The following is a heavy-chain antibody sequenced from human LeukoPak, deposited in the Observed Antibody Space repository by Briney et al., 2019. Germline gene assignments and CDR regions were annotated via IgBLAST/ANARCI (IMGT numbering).Heavy chain of an antibody. CDR2: MFHSGST. Sequence: SETLSLTCTVSGYSISSGHYWAWIRQSPEKGLEWIASMFHSGSTYYNPSLKSRVTISVDTSKNQFSLKLSSVTAADTAVYYCARGYSSHQYYDSSGYYLYYFDYWGQGTLVTVSS. J-gene: IGHJ4*02. D-gene: IGHD3-22*01. CDR1: GYSISSGHY. V-gene: IGHV4-38-2*02. CDR3: ARGYSSHQYYDSSGYYLYYFDY.